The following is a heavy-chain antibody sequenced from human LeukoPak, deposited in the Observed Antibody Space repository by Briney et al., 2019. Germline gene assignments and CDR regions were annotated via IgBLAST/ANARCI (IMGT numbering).Heavy chain of an antibody. CDR2: IKQDGSEE. CDR1: GFTFSSYW. D-gene: IGHD6-19*01. V-gene: IGHV3-7*01. J-gene: IGHJ4*02. CDR3: ASSSSGWYDY. Sequence: GGSLRLSCAASGFTFSSYWMLWVRQAPGKGLEWVATIKQDGSEEYYVDSVKGRFTISRDNAKNSLYLQMNSLRAEDTAVYYCASSSSGWYDYWGQGTLVTVSS.